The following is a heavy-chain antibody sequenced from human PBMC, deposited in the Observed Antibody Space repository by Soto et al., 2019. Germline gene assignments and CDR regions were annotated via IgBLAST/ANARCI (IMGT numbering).Heavy chain of an antibody. Sequence: QVQLLQSGPEVKKPGSSVRVSCKSPGGTFTTFGVSWVRQAPGQGLEWIGGIIPNFGAPNYAQKFQGRVSITADEVTSTVYMELKGLRSDDTAVYYCATPARDFYGPFYQHSGLDVWGQGTRLTVSS. CDR1: GGTFTTFG. V-gene: IGHV1-69*01. J-gene: IGHJ6*02. D-gene: IGHD3-16*01. CDR2: IIPNFGAP. CDR3: ATPARDFYGPFYQHSGLDV.